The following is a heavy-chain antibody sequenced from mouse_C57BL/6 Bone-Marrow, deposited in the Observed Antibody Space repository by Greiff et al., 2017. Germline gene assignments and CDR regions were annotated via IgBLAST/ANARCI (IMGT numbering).Heavy chain of an antibody. CDR3: ARPGAMDW. CDR2: IYPRSGYT. Sequence: QVQLKESGAELARPGASVTLSCKASGYTFTSYGISWVKQRTGQGLEWIGEIYPRSGYTYYNEKFKGKATLTADKSSSTAYMELRGLTSEDSAVYVYARPGAMDWWGQGTSVTVSS. CDR1: GYTFTSYG. V-gene: IGHV1-81*01. J-gene: IGHJ4*01.